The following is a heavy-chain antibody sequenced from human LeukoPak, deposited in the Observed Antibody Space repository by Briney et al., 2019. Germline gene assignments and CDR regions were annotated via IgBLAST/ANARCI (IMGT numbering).Heavy chain of an antibody. V-gene: IGHV5-51*01. CDR2: IYPGDSDT. CDR1: GYSFTSYW. CDR3: ARPLRGWTTLAGPPDY. Sequence: GESLKISCKGSGYSFTSYWIGWVRQMPGKGLEWMGIIYPGDSDTRYSPSFQGQVTISADKSISTAYLQWSSLKASDTAMYYCARPLRGWTTLAGPPDYWGQGTLVTVSS. J-gene: IGHJ4*02. D-gene: IGHD1-14*01.